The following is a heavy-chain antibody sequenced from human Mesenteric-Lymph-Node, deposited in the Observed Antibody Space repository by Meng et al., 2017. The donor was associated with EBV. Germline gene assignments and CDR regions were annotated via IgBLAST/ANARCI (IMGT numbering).Heavy chain of an antibody. CDR1: GFSLTTSGVA. J-gene: IGHJ4*02. CDR3: AHQGFSTSFGY. V-gene: IGHV2-5*02. CDR2: VYWDDDK. D-gene: IGHD2-2*01. Sequence: LKESGPTLVNPTTTLTLTCTCSGFSLTTSGVAVGWIRQPPGGALEWLALVYWDDDKRYSPSLKSRLTITKDTSKNQVVLTMTNMDPVDTATYYCAHQGFSTSFGYWGQGTLVTVSS.